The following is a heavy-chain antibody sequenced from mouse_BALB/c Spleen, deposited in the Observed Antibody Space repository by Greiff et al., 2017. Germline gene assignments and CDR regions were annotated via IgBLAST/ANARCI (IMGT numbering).Heavy chain of an antibody. Sequence: EVKLVESGGGLVQPGGSLRLSCATSRFTFTDYYMSWVRQPPGKALEWLGFIRNKANGYTTEYSASVKGRFTISRDNSQSILYLQMNTLRAEDSATYYCARDSYRYDDAMDYWGQGTSVTVSS. J-gene: IGHJ4*01. D-gene: IGHD2-14*01. CDR2: IRNKANGYTT. CDR1: RFTFTDYY. V-gene: IGHV7-3*02. CDR3: ARDSYRYDDAMDY.